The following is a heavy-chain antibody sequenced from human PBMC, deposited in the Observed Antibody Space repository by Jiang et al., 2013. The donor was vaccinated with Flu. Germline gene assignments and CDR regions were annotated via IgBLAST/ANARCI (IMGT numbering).Heavy chain of an antibody. D-gene: IGHD4-17*01. J-gene: IGHJ6*02. Sequence: CAVSGGSISSSNWWSWVRQPPGKGLEWIGEIYHSGSTNYNPSLKSRVTISVDKSKNQFSLKLSSVTAADTAVYYCATQGDYGDYVADYYYGMDVWGQGTTVTVSS. CDR1: GGSISSSNW. CDR3: ATQGDYGDYVADYYYGMDV. CDR2: IYHSGST. V-gene: IGHV4-4*02.